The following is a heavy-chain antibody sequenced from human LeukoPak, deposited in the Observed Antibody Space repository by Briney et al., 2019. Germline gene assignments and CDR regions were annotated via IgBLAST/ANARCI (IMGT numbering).Heavy chain of an antibody. CDR3: ARAKLDDCGGDCDQYFQH. CDR1: GYTFADYY. D-gene: IGHD2-21*02. J-gene: IGHJ1*01. CDR2: INPNNGGT. Sequence: APVKVSCKASGYTFADYYFHWVRQAPGQGLEWMGWINPNNGGTQYAQKFQGRVTLTRDTSISTAYMELSRLTSDDTAVYYCARAKLDDCGGDCDQYFQHWGQGTLVTVSS. V-gene: IGHV1-2*02.